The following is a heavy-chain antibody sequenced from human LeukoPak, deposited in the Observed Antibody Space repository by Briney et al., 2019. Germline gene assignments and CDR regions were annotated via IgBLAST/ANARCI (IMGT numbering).Heavy chain of an antibody. CDR1: RFTVSSSY. CDR2: LYSGGST. CDR3: ARSHRGSNSLSFDI. D-gene: IGHD1-26*01. V-gene: IGHV3-53*01. J-gene: IGHJ3*02. Sequence: PGGSLRLSCAASRFTVSSSYMSWVRQAPGKGLEWVSVLYSGGSTYYADSVKGRFTISRDNSKNTLYLQMNSLRAEDTAVYYCARSHRGSNSLSFDIWGQGTKVTVSS.